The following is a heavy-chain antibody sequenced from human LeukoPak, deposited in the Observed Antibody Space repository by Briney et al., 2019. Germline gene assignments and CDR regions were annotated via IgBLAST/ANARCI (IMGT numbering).Heavy chain of an antibody. CDR3: SDYTTSRGGFDH. CDR2: IKQDGSEK. V-gene: IGHV3-7*01. CDR1: GFTFSSYW. Sequence: GGSLRLSCAASGFTFSSYWMTWVRQAPGKGLEWVANIKQDGSEKYYVESVKGRFTISRDNAKNSLYLQLNSLRAEDTAVYYCSDYTTSRGGFDHWGQGTLVPVSS. D-gene: IGHD2-2*02. J-gene: IGHJ4*02.